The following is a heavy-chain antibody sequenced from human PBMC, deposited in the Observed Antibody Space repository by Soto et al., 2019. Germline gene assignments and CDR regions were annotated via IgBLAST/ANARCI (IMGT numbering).Heavy chain of an antibody. Sequence: SETLSLTCTGSGGSISGYHWGWIRQPTGKGLEWIGYLYYTGSTHYNPSLKSRVTMSVDTSKNQFSLKLNSVTAADTAVYYCARGFAIGWYTYFFDLWGQGPLVTVSS. CDR2: LYYTGST. CDR1: GGSISGYH. CDR3: ARGFAIGWYTYFFDL. J-gene: IGHJ4*02. V-gene: IGHV4-59*08. D-gene: IGHD6-19*01.